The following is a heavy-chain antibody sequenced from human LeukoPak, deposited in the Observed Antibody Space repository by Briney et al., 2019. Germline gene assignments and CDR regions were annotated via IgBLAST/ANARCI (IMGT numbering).Heavy chain of an antibody. CDR3: ARGATYAYYQDY. CDR2: IKYDASST. CDR1: GFTLSSHW. D-gene: IGHD1-26*01. J-gene: IGHJ4*02. Sequence: PGGSLRLSCADSGFTLSSHWMHWVRQAPGKGLVWVSRIKYDASSTSYADSVKGRFTISRDNAKNTLYLQMNSLRAEDTAVYYCARGATYAYYQDYWGQGTLVTVSS. V-gene: IGHV3-74*01.